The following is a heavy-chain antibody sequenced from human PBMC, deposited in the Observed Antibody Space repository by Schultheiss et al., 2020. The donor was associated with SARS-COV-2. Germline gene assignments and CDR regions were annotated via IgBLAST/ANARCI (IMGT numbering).Heavy chain of an antibody. CDR3: VRVESQFKAAVAAHRGFDP. J-gene: IGHJ5*02. CDR2: ISYDGSNK. D-gene: IGHD6-19*01. CDR1: GFTFSSYG. Sequence: GGSLRLSCAASGFTFSSYGMHWVRQAPGKGLEWVAVISYDGSNKYYADSVKGRFTIYRDNSKNTLYLQMNSLRAVDTAVYYCVRVESQFKAAVAAHRGFDPWGQGTLVTVSS. V-gene: IGHV3-30*03.